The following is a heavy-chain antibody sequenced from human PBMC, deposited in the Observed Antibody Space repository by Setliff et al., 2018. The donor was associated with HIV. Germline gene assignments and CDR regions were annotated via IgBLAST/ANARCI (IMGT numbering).Heavy chain of an antibody. CDR2: ISGSGDIT. V-gene: IGHV3-23*01. CDR1: GFTFSSHT. J-gene: IGHJ5*02. Sequence: GSLRLSCAASGFTFSSHTMNWVRQAPGKGLEWVSVISGSGDITYYRESVKGRFTVSRDNSNNTVYLQMNSLRAEDTAVYYCARDNGRYFDRGWFDPWGQGALVTVSS. D-gene: IGHD3-9*01. CDR3: ARDNGRYFDRGWFDP.